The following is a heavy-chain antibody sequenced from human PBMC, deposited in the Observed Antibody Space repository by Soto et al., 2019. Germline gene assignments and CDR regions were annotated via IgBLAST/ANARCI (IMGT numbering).Heavy chain of an antibody. J-gene: IGHJ4*02. CDR3: ARDFAYFDS. CDR1: GGSFMSGSYA. CDR2: VYHTGST. Sequence: PSQTLSRPCTVSGGSFMSGSYAWSWIRQPPGKGLACIGYVYHTGSTSYNHSLNSQVPISLNTSATQFSPNMPARSAAGTAVYFCARDFAYFDSWVQGTLVTVSS. V-gene: IGHV4-61*01. D-gene: IGHD3-3*01.